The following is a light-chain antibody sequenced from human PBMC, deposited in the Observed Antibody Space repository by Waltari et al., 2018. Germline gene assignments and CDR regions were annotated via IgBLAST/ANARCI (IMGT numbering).Light chain of an antibody. CDR3: QQRRNWPLT. CDR1: QSVGTY. V-gene: IGKV3-11*01. Sequence: EIVLTQSPAILSFSPGERATLPCRASQSVGTYLAWYQQRPGQSPRLLIYDASNRATGIPARFTGSGSETDFTLTISSLQPEDFAVYYSQQRRNWPLTFGGGTRVQI. J-gene: IGKJ4*01. CDR2: DAS.